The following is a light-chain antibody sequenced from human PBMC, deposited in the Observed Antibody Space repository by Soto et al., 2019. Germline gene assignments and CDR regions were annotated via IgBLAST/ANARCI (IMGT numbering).Light chain of an antibody. CDR3: QQYYNWPRT. CDR1: QSISSQ. Sequence: EIVLTQSPASLSLSPGEGATLSCRASQSISSQLAWYQQIPGQAPRLLIYDASNRATGIPARFSGSGSGTEFTLTISSLQSEDFAVYYCQQYYNWPRTFGQGTKVDI. CDR2: DAS. J-gene: IGKJ1*01. V-gene: IGKV3-15*01.